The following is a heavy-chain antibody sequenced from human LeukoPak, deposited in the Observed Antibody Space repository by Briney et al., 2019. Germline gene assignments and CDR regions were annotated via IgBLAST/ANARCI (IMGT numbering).Heavy chain of an antibody. J-gene: IGHJ3*02. D-gene: IGHD3-22*01. CDR2: ISAYNGNT. V-gene: IGHV1-18*01. CDR3: ATRTNYYDSSSLNAFDI. Sequence: ASVKVSCKASGYTFTSYGISWVRQAPGQGLEWMGWISAYNGNTNYAQKLQGRVTRTTDTSTSTAYMELRSLRSDDTAVYYCATRTNYYDSSSLNAFDIWGQGTMVTVSS. CDR1: GYTFTSYG.